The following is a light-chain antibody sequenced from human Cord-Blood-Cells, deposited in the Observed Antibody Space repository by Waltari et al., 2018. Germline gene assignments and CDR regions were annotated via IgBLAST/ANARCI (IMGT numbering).Light chain of an antibody. J-gene: IGKJ3*01. Sequence: DIQMTQSPSSLSASVGDRVTITCRASQSISSYLNWYQQKPGKAPKLLIYAASSLQSGVPARFSGSGSGTDFTLTISSLQPEDFANYYCQQSYSTPFTFGPGTTVDI. CDR1: QSISSY. CDR3: QQSYSTPFT. CDR2: AAS. V-gene: IGKV1-39*01.